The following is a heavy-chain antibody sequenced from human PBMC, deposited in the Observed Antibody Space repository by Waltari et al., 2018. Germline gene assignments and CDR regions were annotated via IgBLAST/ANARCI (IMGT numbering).Heavy chain of an antibody. D-gene: IGHD2-15*01. CDR1: GDSMSSSNW. Sequence: QLQLQQSGPGLVKPSEFLSLTCAVSGDSMSSSNWWSLARQSPGKGVEWIGQINRRGRTNYHPAFESRVIVSIASSNNQFSLKLLSATAADTAVYYCARDRGRGIYLDTWGQGTLVTVSP. CDR2: INRRGRT. J-gene: IGHJ4*02. V-gene: IGHV4-4*02. CDR3: ARDRGRGIYLDT.